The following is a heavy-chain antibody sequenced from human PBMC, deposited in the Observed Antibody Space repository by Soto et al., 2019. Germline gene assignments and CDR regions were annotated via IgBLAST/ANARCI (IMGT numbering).Heavy chain of an antibody. CDR1: GGSIDSGGYS. V-gene: IGHV4-30-2*01. CDR2: IYHTGAA. Sequence: QLQLQESGSGLVKPSQTLSLTCAVSGGSIDSGGYSGNWIRQPPGKGLEWIGYIYHTGAAHYNASLEGRVSLSVDMSKNQFSLQMTSVTAADTAVYYCVRASYILPFDPWGQGIFVTVSS. D-gene: IGHD2-21*01. J-gene: IGHJ5*02. CDR3: VRASYILPFDP.